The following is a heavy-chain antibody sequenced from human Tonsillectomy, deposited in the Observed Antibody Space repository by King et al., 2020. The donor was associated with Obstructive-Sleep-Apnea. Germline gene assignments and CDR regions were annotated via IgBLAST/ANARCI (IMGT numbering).Heavy chain of an antibody. V-gene: IGHV3-21*01. Sequence: VQLVESGGGLVKPGGSLRLSCAASGFTFSSYSMNWVRQAPGKGLEWVSSISSSSSYIYYADSVKGRFTISRDNAKNSLYLQMDSLRAEDTAVYYCAREISIGAAGTIDYWGQGTLVTVSS. CDR1: GFTFSSYS. D-gene: IGHD6-13*01. CDR2: ISSSSSYI. J-gene: IGHJ4*02. CDR3: AREISIGAAGTIDY.